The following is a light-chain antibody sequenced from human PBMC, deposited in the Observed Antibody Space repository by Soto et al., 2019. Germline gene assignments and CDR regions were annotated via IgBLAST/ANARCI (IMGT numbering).Light chain of an antibody. J-gene: IGKJ4*01. CDR3: QKYGTSLT. CDR1: QSLVYSDGNTY. CDR2: KVS. V-gene: IGKV2-30*01. Sequence: DVVMTQSPLSLPVTLGQPASISCRSSQSLVYSDGNTYLNWFQQRPGQSPRRLIYKVSNRDSGVPDRFSGSGSGTDFTLKITRVEPEDFTVYYCQKYGTSLTFGGGTKVDIK.